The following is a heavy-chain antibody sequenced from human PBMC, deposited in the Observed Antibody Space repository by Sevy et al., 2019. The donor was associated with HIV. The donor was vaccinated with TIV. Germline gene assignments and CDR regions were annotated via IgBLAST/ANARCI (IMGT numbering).Heavy chain of an antibody. V-gene: IGHV3-53*01. CDR2: IYSGGST. CDR3: ASDSYYDSSGDFDY. J-gene: IGHJ4*02. Sequence: GGSLRLSCAASGFTVSSNYMSWVRQAPGKGLEWVSVIYSGGSTYYADSVKGRFTISRDNSKNTLYLQMNSLRAEETAVYYCASDSYYDSSGDFDYWGQGTLVTVSS. D-gene: IGHD3-22*01. CDR1: GFTVSSNY.